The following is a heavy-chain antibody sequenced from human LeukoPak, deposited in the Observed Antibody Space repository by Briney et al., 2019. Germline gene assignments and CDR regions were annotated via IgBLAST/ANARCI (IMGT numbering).Heavy chain of an antibody. CDR1: GYTFTSNG. CDR2: ISAYNGNT. CDR3: ASDIAAAGSYFDY. D-gene: IGHD6-13*01. J-gene: IGHJ4*02. Sequence: GASVKVSCKASGYTFTSNGISWVRQAPGQGLEWMGWISAYNGNTNYAQKLQGRVTMTTDTSTSTAYLELRSLRSDDTAVYYCASDIAAAGSYFDYWGQGTLVTVSS. V-gene: IGHV1-18*01.